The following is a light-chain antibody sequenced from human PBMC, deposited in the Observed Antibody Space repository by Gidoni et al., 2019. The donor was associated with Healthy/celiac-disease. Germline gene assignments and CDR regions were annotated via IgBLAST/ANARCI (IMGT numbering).Light chain of an antibody. CDR2: QDS. J-gene: IGLJ1*01. CDR3: QAWDSSTYV. V-gene: IGLV3-1*01. CDR1: KLGDKY. Sequence: SYELTQPPSLSESPGQTASNTCSGDKLGDKYACWYQQKPGQSPVLVIYQDSKRPSGIPERFSGSNSGNTATLTISGTQAMDEADYYCQAWDSSTYVFGTGTKVTVL.